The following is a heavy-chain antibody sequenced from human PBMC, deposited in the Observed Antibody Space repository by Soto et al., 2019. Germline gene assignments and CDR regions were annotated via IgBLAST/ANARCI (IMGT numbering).Heavy chain of an antibody. J-gene: IGHJ6*02. V-gene: IGHV3-33*01. Sequence: QVQLVESGGGVVQPGRSLRLSCAASGFTFSSYGMHWVRQAPGKGLEWVAVIWDDGSNKYYADSVKGRFTISRDNSKNTVYLQMNSLRAEDTAVYYCASEYCSGGSCYYYGMDVWGQGSTVSVSS. CDR3: ASEYCSGGSCYYYGMDV. CDR2: IWDDGSNK. CDR1: GFTFSSYG. D-gene: IGHD2-15*01.